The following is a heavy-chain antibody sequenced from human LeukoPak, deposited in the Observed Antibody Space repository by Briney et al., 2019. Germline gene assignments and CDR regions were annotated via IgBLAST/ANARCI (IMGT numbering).Heavy chain of an antibody. CDR3: VRSPTYYNMDV. J-gene: IGHJ6*03. CDR1: GFTFSNYV. CDR2: ISYDGTNK. V-gene: IGHV3-30*03. Sequence: GESLRLSCAASGFTFSNYVIHWVRQAPGKGLEWLAVISYDGTNKYYADTVKGRFTISRDHSQSTVDLQMNTLRGADTAVYYCVRSPTYYNMDVWGKGTTVTVPS.